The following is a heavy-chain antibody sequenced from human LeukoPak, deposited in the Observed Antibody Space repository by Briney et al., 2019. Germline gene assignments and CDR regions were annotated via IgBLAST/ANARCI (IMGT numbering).Heavy chain of an antibody. V-gene: IGHV4-59*01. CDR3: ASRKLGNDY. CDR2: IYYTGST. J-gene: IGHJ4*02. Sequence: PSETLSLTCTVSGGSISSYYWSWIRQPPGKGLEWIGYIYYTGSTSYSPSLKSRVTISADTSQNQFSLKLSSVTAADTAVYYCASRKLGNDYWGQGTLVTVSS. CDR1: GGSISSYY. D-gene: IGHD7-27*01.